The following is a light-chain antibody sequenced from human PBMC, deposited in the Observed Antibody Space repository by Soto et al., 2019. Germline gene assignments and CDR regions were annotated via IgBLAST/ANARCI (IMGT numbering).Light chain of an antibody. Sequence: DIQMTQSPSSLSASVGDRVTITCRASQGIRKDLGWYQQKPGKAPKRLIYAASSLQSGVPSRFSGSGSGTEFTLTISSLQPEDYATYYCLQQNSYPLTFGGGTTVEIK. J-gene: IGKJ4*01. CDR1: QGIRKD. CDR3: LQQNSYPLT. CDR2: AAS. V-gene: IGKV1-17*01.